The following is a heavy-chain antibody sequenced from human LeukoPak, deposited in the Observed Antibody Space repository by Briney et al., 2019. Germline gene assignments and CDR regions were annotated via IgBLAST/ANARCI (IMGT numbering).Heavy chain of an antibody. V-gene: IGHV4-38-2*02. CDR2: IYYSGST. D-gene: IGHD6-13*01. CDR1: GYSISSSYY. Sequence: PSETLSLTCTVSGYSISSSYYWGWIRQPPGKGLEWIGSIYYSGSTYYNPSLKSRVTISVDTSKNQFSLKLSSVTAADTAVYYCSRMAAAGKYYYYYYGMDVWGQGTTVTVSS. CDR3: SRMAAAGKYYYYYYGMDV. J-gene: IGHJ6*02.